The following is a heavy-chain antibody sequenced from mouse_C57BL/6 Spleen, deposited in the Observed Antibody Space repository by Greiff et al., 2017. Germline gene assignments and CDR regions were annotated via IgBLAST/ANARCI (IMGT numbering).Heavy chain of an antibody. J-gene: IGHJ2*01. CDR2: IYPGSGNT. V-gene: IGHV1-66*01. CDR1: GYSFTSYY. Sequence: QVHVKQSGPELVKPGASVKISCKASGYSFTSYYIHWVKQRPGQGLEWIGWIYPGSGNTKYNEKFKGKATLTADTSSSTAYMQLSSLTSEDSAVYYCARDYSDYWGQGTTLTVSS. CDR3: ARDYSDY. D-gene: IGHD1-1*01.